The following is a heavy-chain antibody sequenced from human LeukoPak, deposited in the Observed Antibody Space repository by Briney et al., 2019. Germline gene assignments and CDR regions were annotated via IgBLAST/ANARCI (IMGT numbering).Heavy chain of an antibody. CDR3: AKDIIAVAGMGAFDI. CDR1: GFTFSSYG. Sequence: PGGSLRLSCAASGFTFSSYGMHWVRQAPGKGLDWVVFMRYDGSNKYYADSVKGRFTISRDNSKNTLYLQMNSLRAEDTAVYYCAKDIIAVAGMGAFDIWGQGTMVTVSS. J-gene: IGHJ3*02. V-gene: IGHV3-30*02. D-gene: IGHD6-19*01. CDR2: MRYDGSNK.